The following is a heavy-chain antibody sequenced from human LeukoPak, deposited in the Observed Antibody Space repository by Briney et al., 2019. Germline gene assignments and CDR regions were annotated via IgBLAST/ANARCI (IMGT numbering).Heavy chain of an antibody. Sequence: ASVKVSCKASGFTFSGHYIHWVRQAPGQGLEWMGYINPHSGGTSSPQKFQGEVTMTTDTSISAVYMELSSLTSDDTAMYYCVREGNELLSKNFDYWGQGSLVTVSS. V-gene: IGHV1-2*02. CDR2: INPHSGGT. CDR3: VREGNELLSKNFDY. D-gene: IGHD2-21*02. CDR1: GFTFSGHY. J-gene: IGHJ4*02.